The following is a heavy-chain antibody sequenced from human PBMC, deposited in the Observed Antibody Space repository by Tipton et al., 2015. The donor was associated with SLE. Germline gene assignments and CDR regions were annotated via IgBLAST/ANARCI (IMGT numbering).Heavy chain of an antibody. D-gene: IGHD2-2*01. Sequence: TLSLTCTVSGASISTYYWSWIRQPPGKGLEWIGYIYHTGSTNYNTSLKSRITISLDTSKNQFSLKLSSVTAADTADYYCARGPYHTMDVWGNGTTVTVSS. CDR2: IYHTGST. V-gene: IGHV4-59*01. CDR1: GASISTYY. J-gene: IGHJ6*03. CDR3: ARGPYHTMDV.